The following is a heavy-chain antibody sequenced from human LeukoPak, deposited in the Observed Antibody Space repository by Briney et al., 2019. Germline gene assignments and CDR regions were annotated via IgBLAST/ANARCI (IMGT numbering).Heavy chain of an antibody. D-gene: IGHD3-22*01. CDR2: ISYSGST. CDR1: GGSISSYY. Sequence: SETLSLTCTVSGGSISSYYWSWIRQPPGKGLEWIACISYSGSTKYNPSLKSRVTISVDTSKDQLSLKLSSVTAADTAVYYCAREPGFDSSGYLNWFDPWGQGTLVTVSS. CDR3: AREPGFDSSGYLNWFDP. J-gene: IGHJ5*02. V-gene: IGHV4-59*01.